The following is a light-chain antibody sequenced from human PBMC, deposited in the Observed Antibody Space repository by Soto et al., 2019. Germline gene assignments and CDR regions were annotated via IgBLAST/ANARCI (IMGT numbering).Light chain of an antibody. CDR2: RAS. Sequence: DIQMTQSPSSLSASVGDRVTISCRASQSIGTYLNWYQQKPGTAPRLLIYRASTVKTGVPPRFSGSGSGRDFTLTISSLRPDDIATYFCQHSYSSPPWTFGPGTKVDIK. J-gene: IGKJ1*01. CDR3: QHSYSSPPWT. CDR1: QSIGTY. V-gene: IGKV1-39*01.